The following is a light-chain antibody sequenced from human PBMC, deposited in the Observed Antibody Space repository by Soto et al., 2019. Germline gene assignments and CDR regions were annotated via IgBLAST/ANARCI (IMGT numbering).Light chain of an antibody. Sequence: DIVLTQSPGTLSLSPGERATLSCWASQTVRDGYLAWYQQKPGQAPRLFIYGASARATGIPDRFSGSGSGTDFTLTISGLEPEDFALNYCQQYGVSMFTFGQGAKLEIK. J-gene: IGKJ2*01. CDR3: QQYGVSMFT. V-gene: IGKV3-20*01. CDR1: QTVRDGY. CDR2: GAS.